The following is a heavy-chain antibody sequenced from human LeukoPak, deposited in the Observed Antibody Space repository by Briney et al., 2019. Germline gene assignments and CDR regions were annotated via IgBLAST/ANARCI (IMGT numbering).Heavy chain of an antibody. D-gene: IGHD6-19*01. CDR3: ARDGRAVAEAFDI. J-gene: IGHJ3*02. V-gene: IGHV4-4*02. CDR2: IYHSGST. CDR1: GGSISSSNW. Sequence: SGTLSLTCAVSGGSISSSNWWSWVRQPPGKGLAWIGEIYHSGSTNYNPSLKSRVTISVDKSKNQFSLKLSSVTAADTAVYYCARDGRAVAEAFDIWGQGTMVTVSS.